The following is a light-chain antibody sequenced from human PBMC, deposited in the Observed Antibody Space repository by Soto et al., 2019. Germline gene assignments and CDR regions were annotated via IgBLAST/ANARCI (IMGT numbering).Light chain of an antibody. V-gene: IGKV4-1*01. CDR2: WAS. J-gene: IGKJ3*01. CDR3: QQYYSTPLT. Sequence: DIVMTQSPDSLAVSLGERATINCKSSQSVLYSSNNKNYLAWYQQKPGQPPKLLIYWASTRHSGVPDRFSGSGSGTDFTLTISSLQAEDVAVYYCQQYYSTPLTFGPGTKVDI. CDR1: QSVLYSSNNKNY.